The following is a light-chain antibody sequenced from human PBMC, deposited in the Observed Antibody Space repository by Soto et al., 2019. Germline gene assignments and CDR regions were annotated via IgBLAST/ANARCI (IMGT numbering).Light chain of an antibody. CDR1: QSVSSN. Sequence: EIVMTQSPATLSLSPGERATLSCRASQSVSSNLAWYQQKPGQAPRLLIYDASNRATGIPARLSGSGSGTDFTLTISSIEPEDFAVYYCQQRSNWITFGQGTRLEIK. V-gene: IGKV3-11*01. CDR3: QQRSNWIT. J-gene: IGKJ5*01. CDR2: DAS.